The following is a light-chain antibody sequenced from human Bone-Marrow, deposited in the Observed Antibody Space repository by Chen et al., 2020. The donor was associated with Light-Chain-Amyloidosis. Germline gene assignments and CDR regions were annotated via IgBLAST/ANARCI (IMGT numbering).Light chain of an antibody. CDR3: MQALQTPGWT. V-gene: IGKV2-28*01. J-gene: IGKJ1*01. CDR2: LGS. Sequence: DIVMTQSPLSLPVTPGEPSSTPCRSSQSLLHSNGSNYLDGYRPRPGQSPQLLIYLGSNRAYGVPERFSGSGSCTDFTRKSSRVEAEDVGVYYCMQALQTPGWTFGQGTKVEIK. CDR1: QSLLHSNGSNY.